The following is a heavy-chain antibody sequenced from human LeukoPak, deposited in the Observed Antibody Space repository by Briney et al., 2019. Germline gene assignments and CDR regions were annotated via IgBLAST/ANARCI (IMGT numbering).Heavy chain of an antibody. CDR3: AKAGRGEGFDY. J-gene: IGHJ4*02. Sequence: GGSLRLSCAGSGFTFSSYGMHWVRQAPGKGLEWVAVISYDGSNKYYADSVKGRFTISRDNSKNTLYLQMNSLRAEDTAVYYCAKAGRGEGFDYWGQGTLVTVSS. CDR1: GFTFSSYG. V-gene: IGHV3-30*18. D-gene: IGHD4-17*01. CDR2: ISYDGSNK.